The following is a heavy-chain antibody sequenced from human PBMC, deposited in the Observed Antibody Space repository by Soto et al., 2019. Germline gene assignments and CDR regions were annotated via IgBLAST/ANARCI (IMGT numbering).Heavy chain of an antibody. J-gene: IGHJ4*02. D-gene: IGHD2-15*01. CDR2: INHSGST. V-gene: IGHV4-34*01. Sequence: QVQLQQWGAGLLKPSETLSLTCGVYGGSFSGYYWSWIRQPPGKGLEWIGEINHSGSTNYNPSLKSRGTISVYTSKNLFSLKLSSVTAADTAVYYCAREGNCSGGSCYSGIDYWGQGTLVTVSS. CDR3: AREGNCSGGSCYSGIDY. CDR1: GGSFSGYY.